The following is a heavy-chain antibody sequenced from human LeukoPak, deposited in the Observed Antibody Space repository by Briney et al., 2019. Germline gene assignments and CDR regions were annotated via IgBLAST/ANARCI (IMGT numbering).Heavy chain of an antibody. J-gene: IGHJ4*02. CDR3: ARDKEDIVVVVAATQPDY. D-gene: IGHD2-15*01. CDR2: INPNSGGT. V-gene: IGHV1-2*02. CDR1: GYTFTGYY. Sequence: GASVKVSCKASGYTFTGYYMHWVRQAPGQGLEWMGWINPNSGGTNYAQKFQGRVTMTRDTSISTAYVELSRLRSDDTAVYYCARDKEDIVVVVAATQPDYWGQGTLVTVSS.